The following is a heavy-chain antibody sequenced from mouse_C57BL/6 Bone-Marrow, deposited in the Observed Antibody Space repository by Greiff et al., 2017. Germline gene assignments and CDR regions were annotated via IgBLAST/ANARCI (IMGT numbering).Heavy chain of an antibody. D-gene: IGHD5-1*01. CDR2: INPNNGGT. V-gene: IGHV1-18*01. Sequence: EVKVVESGPELVKPGASVKIPCKASGYTFTDYNMDWVKQSHGKSLEWIGDINPNNGGTIYNQKFKGKATLTVDKSSSTAYMELRSLTAEDTAVYYCARSVPPLAMDYWGQGTSVTVSS. CDR3: ARSVPPLAMDY. CDR1: GYTFTDYN. J-gene: IGHJ4*01.